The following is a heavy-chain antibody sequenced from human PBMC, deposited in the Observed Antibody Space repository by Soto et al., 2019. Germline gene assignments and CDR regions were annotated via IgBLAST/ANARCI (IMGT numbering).Heavy chain of an antibody. Sequence: ASVKVSCKASGYTFTSYAMHWVRQAPGQRLEWMGWINAGNGNTKYSQKFQGRVTMTTDTSTSTAYMELRSLRSDDTAVYYCAREGYYDILTGYYRGSWFDPWGQGTLVTAPQ. CDR1: GYTFTSYA. CDR2: INAGNGNT. J-gene: IGHJ5*02. V-gene: IGHV1-3*01. D-gene: IGHD3-9*01. CDR3: AREGYYDILTGYYRGSWFDP.